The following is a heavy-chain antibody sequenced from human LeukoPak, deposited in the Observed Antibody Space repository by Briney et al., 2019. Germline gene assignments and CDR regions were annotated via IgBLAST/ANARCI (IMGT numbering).Heavy chain of an antibody. Sequence: SETLSLTCTVSGGSISSYYWSWIRQPPGKGLEWIGYIYYSGSTNYNPSLKSRVTISVDTSKNQFSLKLSSVTAADTAVYYCAREGVVPAATSYYFDYWGQGTLVTVSS. CDR3: AREGVVPAATSYYFDY. D-gene: IGHD2-2*01. CDR1: GGSISSYY. V-gene: IGHV4-59*08. CDR2: IYYSGST. J-gene: IGHJ4*02.